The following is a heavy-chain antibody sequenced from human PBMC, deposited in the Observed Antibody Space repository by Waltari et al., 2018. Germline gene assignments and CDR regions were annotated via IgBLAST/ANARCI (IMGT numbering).Heavy chain of an antibody. CDR2: IKQDGSWK. CDR1: GFTFSSYW. Sequence: EVQLVESGGGLVQPGGSLRLSCAASGFTFSSYWMSWVRQAPGKGLESVANIKQDGSWKYYVDSVKCRFTISRDNAKNSLYLQMNSLRAEDTAVYYCARDQGYSSGWYGYWGQGTLVIVSS. V-gene: IGHV3-7*04. D-gene: IGHD6-19*01. CDR3: ARDQGYSSGWYGY. J-gene: IGHJ4*02.